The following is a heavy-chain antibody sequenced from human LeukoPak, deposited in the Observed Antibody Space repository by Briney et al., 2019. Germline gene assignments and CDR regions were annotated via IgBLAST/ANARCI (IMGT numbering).Heavy chain of an antibody. CDR1: GYTFTSYY. D-gene: IGHD4-17*01. CDR2: INPSGGST. V-gene: IGHV1-46*01. Sequence: ASVKVSCKASGYTFTSYYMHWVRQAPGQGLEWMGIINPSGGSTSYAQKFQGRVTMTRDTSTSTVYMELSSLRSEDTAVYYCARDDYGPYYYYGMDVWGQGTTVTVSS. CDR3: ARDDYGPYYYYGMDV. J-gene: IGHJ6*02.